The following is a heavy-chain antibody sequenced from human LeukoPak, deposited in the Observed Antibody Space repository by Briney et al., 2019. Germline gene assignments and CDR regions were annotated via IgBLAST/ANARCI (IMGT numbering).Heavy chain of an antibody. Sequence: PGGSLRLSCAASGFTFSSYSMNWVRQAPGKGLEWVSSISSSSSYIYYADSVKGRFTISRDNAKNSLYLQMNSLRAEDTAVYYCARHSSGYLSYFDYWGQGTLVPVSS. CDR3: ARHSSGYLSYFDY. J-gene: IGHJ4*02. D-gene: IGHD3-22*01. CDR2: ISSSSSYI. CDR1: GFTFSSYS. V-gene: IGHV3-21*01.